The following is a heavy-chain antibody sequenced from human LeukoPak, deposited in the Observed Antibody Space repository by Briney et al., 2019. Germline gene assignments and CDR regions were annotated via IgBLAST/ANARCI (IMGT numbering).Heavy chain of an antibody. D-gene: IGHD3-10*01. Sequence: PSETLSLTCAVYGGSFSGYYRSWIRQPPGKGLEWIGEINHSGSTNYNPSLKSRVTISVDTSKNQFSLKLSSVTAADTAVYYCARAGNYYYGSGSYKTWGQGTLVTVSS. CDR3: ARAGNYYYGSGSYKT. J-gene: IGHJ5*02. CDR2: INHSGST. CDR1: GGSFSGYY. V-gene: IGHV4-34*01.